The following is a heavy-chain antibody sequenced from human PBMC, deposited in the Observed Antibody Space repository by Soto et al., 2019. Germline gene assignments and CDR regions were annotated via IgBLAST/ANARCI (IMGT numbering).Heavy chain of an antibody. CDR3: ARDFRTGRDEYYFDY. V-gene: IGHV3-30*04. J-gene: IGHJ4*02. CDR1: GFTFSSYA. Sequence: GGSLRLSCAASGFTFSSYAMHWVRQAPGKGLEWVAVILYDGSNKYYADSVKGRFTISRDNSKNTLYLQMNSLRAEDTAVYYCARDFRTGRDEYYFDYWGQGTLVTVSS. CDR2: ILYDGSNK.